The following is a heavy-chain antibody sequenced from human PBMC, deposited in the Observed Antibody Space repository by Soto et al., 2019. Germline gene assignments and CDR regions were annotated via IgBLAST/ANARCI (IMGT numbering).Heavy chain of an antibody. CDR2: IYWNDDK. V-gene: IGHV2-5*01. D-gene: IGHD3-22*01. J-gene: IGHJ5*02. CDR3: AHRVTDYYYISGYDWLAP. CDR1: GFSLSTSGVG. Sequence: QITLKESGPPLVKPTQTLTLTCTFSGFSLSTSGVGVGWIRQPPGKALEWRALIYWNDDKRYSPSLKSRFTITKDTSKTPWVLTMTNMDPVDTATYYWAHRVTDYYYISGYDWLAPWGQGTLVPVSS.